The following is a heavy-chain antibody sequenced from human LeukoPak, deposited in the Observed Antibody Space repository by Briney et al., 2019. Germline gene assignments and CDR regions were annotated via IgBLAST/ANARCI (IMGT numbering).Heavy chain of an antibody. J-gene: IGHJ6*03. CDR2: IYHSGNT. Sequence: SETLSLTCAVSGYSMSSGYYWAWLRQPPGKGLEWIGSIYHSGNTYYNPSLKSRVTMSVDTSKNQFSLKLSSVTAADTAVYYCAREPYYDFWSGYRHYYMDVWGKGTTVTVSS. CDR1: GYSMSSGYY. V-gene: IGHV4-38-2*02. CDR3: AREPYYDFWSGYRHYYMDV. D-gene: IGHD3-3*01.